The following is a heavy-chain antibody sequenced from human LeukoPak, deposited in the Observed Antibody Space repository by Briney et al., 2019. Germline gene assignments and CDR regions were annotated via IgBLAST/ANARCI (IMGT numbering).Heavy chain of an antibody. CDR2: IIPIFGTA. CDR1: GGTFSSYA. J-gene: IGHJ4*02. CDR3: ARAAMVRGVIREVDY. D-gene: IGHD3-10*01. Sequence: SVKVSCKASGGTFSSYAISWVRQAPGQGLEWMGGIIPIFGTANYAQKFQGRVTITADESTSTAYMELSSLRSEDTAVYYCARAAMVRGVIREVDYWGQGTLVTVSS. V-gene: IGHV1-69*13.